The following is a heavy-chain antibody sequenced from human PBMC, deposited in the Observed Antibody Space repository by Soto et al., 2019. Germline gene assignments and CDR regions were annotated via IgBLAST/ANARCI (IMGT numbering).Heavy chain of an antibody. CDR3: AREETGSSGYFNY. Sequence: PSETLSLTCTVSGASITSDDFYCSWIRQHPGKGLEWIGYMYHSGNTYYNPSLRSRLTMSLDTSKNQFSLKLSSVTAADTAVYYCAREETGSSGYFNYWGQGTLVTVSS. CDR2: MYHSGNT. CDR1: GASITSDDFY. V-gene: IGHV4-30-4*08. D-gene: IGHD3-22*01. J-gene: IGHJ4*02.